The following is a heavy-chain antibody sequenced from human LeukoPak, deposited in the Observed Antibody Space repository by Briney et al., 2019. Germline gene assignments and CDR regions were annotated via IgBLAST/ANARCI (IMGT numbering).Heavy chain of an antibody. J-gene: IGHJ4*02. CDR3: ARAPTYCGGDCYNDY. CDR1: LYTFTNNY. Sequence: GASVKVSCKPSLYTFTNNYMHWVRQAPGQGLEWMGIINPSGDNTWYAQNFQGRVTMTTDTSTSTAYMELRSLRSDDTAVYYCARAPTYCGGDCYNDYWGQGTLVTVSS. D-gene: IGHD2-21*02. CDR2: INPSGDNT. V-gene: IGHV1-46*01.